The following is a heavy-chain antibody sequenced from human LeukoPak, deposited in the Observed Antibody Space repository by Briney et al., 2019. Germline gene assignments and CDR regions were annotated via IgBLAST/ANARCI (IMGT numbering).Heavy chain of an antibody. D-gene: IGHD3-22*01. V-gene: IGHV3-21*01. CDR3: ASNYDSSGYYGLDY. CDR1: GFTFSSYT. CDR2: ITSSSSYI. J-gene: IGHJ4*02. Sequence: GGSLRLSCAASGFTFSSYTMNWLRQAPGKGLEGVLSITSSSSYIYYADSVKGRFTISRDNAKNSLYLQMNSLRAEDTAVYYCASNYDSSGYYGLDYWGQGTLVTVTS.